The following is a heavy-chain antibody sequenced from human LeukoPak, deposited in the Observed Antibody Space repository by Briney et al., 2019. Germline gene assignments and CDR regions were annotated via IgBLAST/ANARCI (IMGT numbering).Heavy chain of an antibody. J-gene: IGHJ3*02. CDR3: ARQDGAYCGGDCYKDAFDI. CDR2: IYYSGST. V-gene: IGHV4-59*08. D-gene: IGHD2-21*02. CDR1: GGSISSYY. Sequence: SETLSLTCTVSGGSISSYYWSWIRQPPGKGLEWIGYIYYSGSTNYNPSLKSRATISVDTSKNQFSLKLSSVTAADTAVYYCARQDGAYCGGDCYKDAFDIWGQGTMVTVSS.